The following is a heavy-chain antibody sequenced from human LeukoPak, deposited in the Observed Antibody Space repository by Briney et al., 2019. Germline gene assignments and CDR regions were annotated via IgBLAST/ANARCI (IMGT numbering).Heavy chain of an antibody. J-gene: IGHJ4*02. CDR3: ARVLGDYVWGSYRPYYFDY. Sequence: ASVKVSCKASGYTFTGYYMHWVRQAPGQRLEWMGWINPNSGGTNYAQKFQGRVTMTRDTSISTAYMELSRLGSDDTAVYYCARVLGDYVWGSYRPYYFDYWGQGTLVTVSS. D-gene: IGHD3-16*02. V-gene: IGHV1-2*02. CDR2: INPNSGGT. CDR1: GYTFTGYY.